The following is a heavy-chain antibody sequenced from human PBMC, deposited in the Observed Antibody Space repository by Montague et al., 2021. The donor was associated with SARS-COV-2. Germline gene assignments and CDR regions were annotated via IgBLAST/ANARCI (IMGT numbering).Heavy chain of an antibody. J-gene: IGHJ4*02. CDR3: ARGRQHFNMIVVVMTGGEYYFDY. CDR1: GGSFSDNY. CDR2: INHRGTS. D-gene: IGHD3-22*01. Sequence: SETLSLTCAVYGGSFSDNYWSWIRKPPGKGLEWIGEINHRGTSNYNPSLKNRVSISVDTSKNQFSLYLGSVTAADTAVYYCARGRQHFNMIVVVMTGGEYYFDYWGQGTLVTVSS. V-gene: IGHV4-34*01.